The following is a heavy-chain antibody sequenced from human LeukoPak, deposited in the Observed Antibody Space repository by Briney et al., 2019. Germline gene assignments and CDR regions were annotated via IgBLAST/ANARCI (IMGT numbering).Heavy chain of an antibody. D-gene: IGHD2/OR15-2a*01. CDR1: GFTVSSNY. CDR2: IYYSGST. J-gene: IGHJ5*02. CDR3: ARRTTGGLGPATLGYWFDP. V-gene: IGHV4-59*08. Sequence: PGGSLRLSCAASGFTVSSNYMSWVRQAPGKGLEWIGYIYYSGSTNYNPSLKSRVTISVDTSKNQFSLKLSSVTAADTAVYYCARRTTGGLGPATLGYWFDPWGQGTLVTVSS.